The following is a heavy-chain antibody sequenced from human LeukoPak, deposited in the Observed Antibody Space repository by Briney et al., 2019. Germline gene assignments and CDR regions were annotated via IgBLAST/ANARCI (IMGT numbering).Heavy chain of an antibody. CDR3: ARRLLTGGVTDFFDL. D-gene: IGHD2-21*02. Sequence: GRSLRLSCAASGFTFSSHSMSWVRQPPGEGLEWFAAISPSGDSTTYRDSVKGQFTISRDNSRNRLYLQMNTLTVEDTAIYYSARRLLTGGVTDFFDLWGQGALVTVSS. CDR1: GFTFSSHS. CDR2: ISPSGDST. V-gene: IGHV3-23*01. J-gene: IGHJ4*02.